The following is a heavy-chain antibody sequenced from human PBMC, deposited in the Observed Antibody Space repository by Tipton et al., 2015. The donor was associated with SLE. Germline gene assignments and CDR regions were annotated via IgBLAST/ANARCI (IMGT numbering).Heavy chain of an antibody. CDR1: GYTFTSYY. V-gene: IGHV1-46*01. CDR2: INPSGGST. CDR3: ARGGIAAAAPYYFDY. J-gene: IGHJ4*02. D-gene: IGHD6-13*01. Sequence: QLVQSGAEVKKPGASVKVSCKASGYTFTSYYMHWVRQAPGQGLEWMGIINPSGGSTSYAQKFQGRVTMTRDTSTSTVYMELSSLRSEDTAVYYCARGGIAAAAPYYFDYWGQGTLVTVSS.